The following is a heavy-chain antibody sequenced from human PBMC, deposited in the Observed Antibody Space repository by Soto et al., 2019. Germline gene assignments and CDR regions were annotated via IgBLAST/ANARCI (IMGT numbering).Heavy chain of an antibody. CDR1: GFTFSSYA. CDR3: AKIEFGGPVGPVDY. D-gene: IGHD2-15*01. Sequence: LRLSCAASGFTFSSYAMSWVRQAPGKGLEWVSAISGSGGSTYYADSVKGRFTISRDNSKNTLYLQMNSLRAEDTAVYYCAKIEFGGPVGPVDYWGQGTLVTVSS. V-gene: IGHV3-23*01. CDR2: ISGSGGST. J-gene: IGHJ4*02.